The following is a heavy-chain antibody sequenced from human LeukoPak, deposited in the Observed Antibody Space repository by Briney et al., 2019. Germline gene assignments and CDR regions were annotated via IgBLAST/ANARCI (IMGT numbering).Heavy chain of an antibody. V-gene: IGHV3-74*01. J-gene: IGHJ5*02. CDR1: GFTFSSYW. CDR3: ARDRSTVTTLEDEGFWFDP. D-gene: IGHD4-17*01. Sequence: QSGGSLRLSCAASGFTFSSYWMHWVRQAPGKGLVWVSRINSDGSSTSYADSVKGRFTISRDNAKNTLYLQMNSLRAEDTAVYYCARDRSTVTTLEDEGFWFDPWGQGTLVTVSS. CDR2: INSDGSST.